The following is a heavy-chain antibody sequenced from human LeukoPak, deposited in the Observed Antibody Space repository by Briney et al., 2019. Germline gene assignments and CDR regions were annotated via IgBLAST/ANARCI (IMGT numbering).Heavy chain of an antibody. CDR1: GFRFSNSY. J-gene: IGHJ4*02. CDR3: TTGLRWSQPIDY. Sequence: GSLRLSCAASGFRFSNSYMTWVRPAPGKGLEWVGRIKTKTEGETIHYAAPVKGRFTISRDDSKDTLYLQMNSLKTEDTAVYYCTTGLRWSQPIDYWGQGSLVTVSS. D-gene: IGHD4-23*01. CDR2: IKTKTEGETI. V-gene: IGHV3-15*01.